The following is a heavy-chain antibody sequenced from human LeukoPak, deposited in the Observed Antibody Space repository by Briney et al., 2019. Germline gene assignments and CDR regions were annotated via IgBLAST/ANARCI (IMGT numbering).Heavy chain of an antibody. CDR3: TTIEK. D-gene: IGHD5-24*01. CDR1: GFTFINAW. CDR2: IKGKAAGGTT. Sequence: GGSLRLSCAASGFTFINAWMNWVRQAPGKGLEWVGRIKGKAAGGTTDYAAPVKGRFTISRDDSKNTLYLQMDSLKTEDTAVYYCTTIEKWGQGTLVTVSS. J-gene: IGHJ4*02. V-gene: IGHV3-15*01.